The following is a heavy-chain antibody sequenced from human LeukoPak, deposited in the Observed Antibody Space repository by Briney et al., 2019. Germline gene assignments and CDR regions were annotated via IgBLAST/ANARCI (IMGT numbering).Heavy chain of an antibody. CDR1: GCTFSSYW. J-gene: IGHJ4*02. CDR2: IKNDGREE. Sequence: GGSLTLSCAASGCTFSSYWRRWVRQAPGKGLEGVGSIKNDGREEYYVDSVKGRFTISRENAKNSLFLQMNSLTVEDTAVYYCARAIRGSAVDTGDRWGQGTLVTVSS. V-gene: IGHV3-7*01. CDR3: ARAIRGSAVDTGDR. D-gene: IGHD3-10*01.